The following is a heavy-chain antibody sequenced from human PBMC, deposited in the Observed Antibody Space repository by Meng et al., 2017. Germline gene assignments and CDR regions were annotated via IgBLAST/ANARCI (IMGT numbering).Heavy chain of an antibody. J-gene: IGHJ4*02. CDR1: GYTFPDYW. V-gene: IGHV1-2*06. CDR2: INPKSGDT. Sequence: QWRLVQTVSDVKTPGALENVSCKASGYTFPDYWIHWVRRAPGQGLEWMGRINPKSGDTHYAQRFQGRVTMTGDTSISTAYMELSGLRSDDTAMYYCARDEDISAAGKLFGDYWGQGTLVTGSS. CDR3: ARDEDISAAGKLFGDY. D-gene: IGHD6-13*01.